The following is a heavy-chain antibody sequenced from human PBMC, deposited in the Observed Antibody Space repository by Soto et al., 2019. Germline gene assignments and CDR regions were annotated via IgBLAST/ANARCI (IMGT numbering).Heavy chain of an antibody. CDR3: AREQNTAMANMGTYYYYGMDV. CDR1: GFTFSSYA. J-gene: IGHJ6*02. D-gene: IGHD5-18*01. Sequence: GGSLRLSCAASGFTFSSYAMHWVRQAPGKGLEWVAVISYDGSNKYYADSVKGRFTISRDNSKNTLYLQMNSLRAEDTAVYYCAREQNTAMANMGTYYYYGMDVWGQGTTVTVSS. CDR2: ISYDGSNK. V-gene: IGHV3-30-3*01.